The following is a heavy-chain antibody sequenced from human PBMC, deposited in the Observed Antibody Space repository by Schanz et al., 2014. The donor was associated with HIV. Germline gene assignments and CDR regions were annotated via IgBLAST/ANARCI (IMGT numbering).Heavy chain of an antibody. V-gene: IGHV3-23*01. J-gene: IGHJ4*02. D-gene: IGHD3-10*01. CDR1: GFIFSTYV. Sequence: EEQLLESGGGLVQPGGSLRLSCAASGFIFSTYVMTWVRQAPGKGLEWVSTVGYGGDNTYYADSVEGRFTISRDNSKNTVYLQMNSLRAEDTAVYYCAKGQRGVVRGDIDHWGQGTLVTVSS. CDR3: AKGQRGVVRGDIDH. CDR2: VGYGGDNT.